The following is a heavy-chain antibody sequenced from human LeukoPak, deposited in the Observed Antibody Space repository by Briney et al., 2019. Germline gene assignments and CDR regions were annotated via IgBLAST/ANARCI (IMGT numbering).Heavy chain of an antibody. Sequence: ASVKVSCKASGYTFTSYAMHWVRQAPGKRLDWMGWINAGNGNTKYSQKFQGRVTITRDTSASTAYMELSSLRSEDTVVYYCARSPHSSGWYDIDYWGQGTLVTVSS. V-gene: IGHV1-3*01. J-gene: IGHJ4*02. CDR3: ARSPHSSGWYDIDY. CDR2: INAGNGNT. CDR1: GYTFTSYA. D-gene: IGHD6-19*01.